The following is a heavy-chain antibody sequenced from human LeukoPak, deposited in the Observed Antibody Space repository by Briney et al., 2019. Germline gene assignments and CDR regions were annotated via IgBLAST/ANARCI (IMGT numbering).Heavy chain of an antibody. D-gene: IGHD6-19*01. CDR2: INHSGST. J-gene: IGHJ3*02. CDR3: ARQPIAVSARGAFDM. CDR1: GFTLSSYW. V-gene: IGHV4-34*01. Sequence: GSLRLSCAGYGFTLSSYWMSWVRQAPGKGLEWIGEINHSGSTNYNPSLKSRVTISVDTSKNQFSLKLSSVTAADTAVYYCARQPIAVSARGAFDMWGQGTTVTVSS.